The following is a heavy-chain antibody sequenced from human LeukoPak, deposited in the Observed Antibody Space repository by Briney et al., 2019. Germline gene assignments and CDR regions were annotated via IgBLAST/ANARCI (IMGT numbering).Heavy chain of an antibody. Sequence: GGSLRLSCAASAFTFSSYWMSWVRQAPGKGLEWVANVNQDGRQKNYVDSVRGRFTISRDNVKNSLYLQMNSLRAEDTAVYYCARGPDLRRGFDGEGYWGQGTLVTASS. J-gene: IGHJ4*02. V-gene: IGHV3-7*05. CDR3: ARGPDLRRGFDGEGY. CDR2: VNQDGRQK. CDR1: AFTFSSYW. D-gene: IGHD3-10*01.